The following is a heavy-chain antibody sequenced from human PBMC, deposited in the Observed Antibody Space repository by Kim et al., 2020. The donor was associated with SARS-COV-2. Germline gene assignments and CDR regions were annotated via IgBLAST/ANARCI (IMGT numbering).Heavy chain of an antibody. CDR3: ATTLLRYFNRAFDY. J-gene: IGHJ4*02. V-gene: IGHV3-23*01. D-gene: IGHD3-9*01. Sequence: SVKVRFTISRDNSKNTLYLQMNSLRAEDTAVYYCATTLLRYFNRAFDYWGQGTLVTVSS.